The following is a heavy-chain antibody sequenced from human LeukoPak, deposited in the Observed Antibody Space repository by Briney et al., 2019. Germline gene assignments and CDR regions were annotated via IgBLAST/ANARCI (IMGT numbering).Heavy chain of an antibody. D-gene: IGHD3-22*01. Sequence: SETLSLTCAVYGGSFSGYYWSWIRQPPGKGLEWIGEINHSGSTNYNPSLKSRVTISVDTSKNQFSLKLSSVTAADTVVYYCASGYDSSGYTPYYFDYWGQGTLVTVSS. J-gene: IGHJ4*02. CDR1: GGSFSGYY. CDR2: INHSGST. V-gene: IGHV4-34*01. CDR3: ASGYDSSGYTPYYFDY.